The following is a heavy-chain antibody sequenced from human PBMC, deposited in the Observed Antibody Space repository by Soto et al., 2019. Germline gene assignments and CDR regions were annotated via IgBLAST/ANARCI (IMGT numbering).Heavy chain of an antibody. D-gene: IGHD6-19*01. J-gene: IGHJ5*02. CDR1: GYRFTSYC. V-gene: IGHV5-51*01. CDR2: IYPGDSDT. CDR3: ARQEVAATAAYEIHWFDP. Sequence: PGESLNSSCKGSGYRFTSYCIGWVRQMTGKGLEWMGIIYPGDSDTRYSPSFQGQVTISADKSISTAYLQWSSLKASDTAMYYCARQEVAATAAYEIHWFDPWGQGTLVTVSS.